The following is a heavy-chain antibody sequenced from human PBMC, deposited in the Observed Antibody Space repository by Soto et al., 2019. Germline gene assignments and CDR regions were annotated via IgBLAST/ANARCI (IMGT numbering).Heavy chain of an antibody. V-gene: IGHV1-8*01. J-gene: IGHJ6*02. Sequence: ASVKVSCKASGYTFTSYDINWVRQATGQGLEWMGWMNPNSGNTGYAQKFQGRVTMTRNTSISTAYMELSSLRSEDTAVYYCARERITIFGVVIRVYGMDVWGQGTTVTV. CDR3: ARERITIFGVVIRVYGMDV. D-gene: IGHD3-3*01. CDR2: MNPNSGNT. CDR1: GYTFTSYD.